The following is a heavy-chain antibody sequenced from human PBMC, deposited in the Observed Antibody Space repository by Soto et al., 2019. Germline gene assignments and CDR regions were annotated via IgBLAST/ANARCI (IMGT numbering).Heavy chain of an antibody. CDR2: ITPIFGTA. Sequence: QVRLVQSGAEVKKPGSSVKVSCKASGGTFSSYAISWVRQAPGQGLEWMGGITPIFGTANYAQKFQGRVTITADESTSTAYMELSSLRSEDTAVYYCAREAPGWLLFDYWGQGTLVTVSS. J-gene: IGHJ4*02. D-gene: IGHD5-12*01. CDR3: AREAPGWLLFDY. V-gene: IGHV1-69*01. CDR1: GGTFSSYA.